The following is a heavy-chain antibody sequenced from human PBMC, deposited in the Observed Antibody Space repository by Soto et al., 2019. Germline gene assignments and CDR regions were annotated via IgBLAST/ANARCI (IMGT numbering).Heavy chain of an antibody. V-gene: IGHV1-69*13. Sequence: GASVKVSGKASRGTFSSYAISWVRQAPGQGLEWMGGIIPIFGTANYAQKFQGRVTITADESTSTAYMELSSLRSEDTAVYYCARIIHYYANYYYYGMDVWGQGTTVTVSS. J-gene: IGHJ6*02. CDR1: RGTFSSYA. D-gene: IGHD3-22*01. CDR3: ARIIHYYANYYYYGMDV. CDR2: IIPIFGTA.